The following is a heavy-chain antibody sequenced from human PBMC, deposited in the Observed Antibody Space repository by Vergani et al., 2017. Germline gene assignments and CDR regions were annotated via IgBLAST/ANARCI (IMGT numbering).Heavy chain of an antibody. V-gene: IGHV3-7*01. CDR3: ARVDWYSGDY. CDR1: GFTFSSYR. CDR2: IKQDGSEK. D-gene: IGHD3-9*01. Sequence: EVQLVESGGGLVQPGGSLRLSCAASGFTFSSYRMSWVRQAPGKGLEWVAKIKQDGSEKYYVDSVKGRFTISRDNAKNSLYLQMNSLRAEDTAVYYCARVDWYSGDYWGQGTLVTVSS. J-gene: IGHJ4*02.